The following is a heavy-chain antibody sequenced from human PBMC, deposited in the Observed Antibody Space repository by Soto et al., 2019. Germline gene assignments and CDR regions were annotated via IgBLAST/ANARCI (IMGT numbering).Heavy chain of an antibody. CDR3: VRGKYSGSYFFDY. CDR1: GFSFNNDW. CDR2: LSSVGNTA. V-gene: IGHV3-74*01. D-gene: IGHD1-26*01. J-gene: IGHJ4*02. Sequence: EVQLVESGGGLVQPGGSLRLSCEASGFSFNNDWMHWVRQAPGKGLVWVSSLSSVGNTADYADSVKGRFTISRDNAKNTLYLQMNSLGAEDTAIYYCVRGKYSGSYFFDYWGQGTLVTVS.